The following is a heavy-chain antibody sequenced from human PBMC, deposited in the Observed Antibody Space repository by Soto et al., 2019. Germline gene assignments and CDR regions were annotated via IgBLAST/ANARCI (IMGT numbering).Heavy chain of an antibody. CDR2: IYYSGST. CDR3: ARRIGSGTYYFDY. J-gene: IGHJ4*02. CDR1: GGSISSSSYY. V-gene: IGHV4-39*01. Sequence: PSETLSLTCTVSGGSISSSSYYWGWIRQPPGKGVEWIGSIYYSGSTYYNPSLKSRVTISVDTSKNQFSLKLSSVTAADTAVYYCARRIGSGTYYFDYWGQGTLVTVSS. D-gene: IGHD1-26*01.